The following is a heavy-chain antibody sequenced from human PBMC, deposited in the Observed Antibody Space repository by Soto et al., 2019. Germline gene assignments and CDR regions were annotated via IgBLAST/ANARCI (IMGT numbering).Heavy chain of an antibody. CDR2: INHSGST. J-gene: IGHJ6*02. CDR1: GGSFSGYY. V-gene: IGHV4-34*01. Sequence: QVQLQQWGAGLLKPSETLSLTCAVYGGSFSGYYWSWIRQPPGKGLEWIGEINHSGSTNYNPSLNRRGHLVVDTVQNPFPLKLSSVTAADTAVYYCARGGPQYYDFWSGHYSRKGRYYYGMDVWGQGTTVTVSS. D-gene: IGHD3-3*01. CDR3: ARGGPQYYDFWSGHYSRKGRYYYGMDV.